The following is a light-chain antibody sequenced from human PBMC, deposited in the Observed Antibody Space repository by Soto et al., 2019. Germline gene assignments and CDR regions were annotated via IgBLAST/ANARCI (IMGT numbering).Light chain of an antibody. Sequence: EIVMTQSPATLSVSPGERATLSCRASQSVSRNLAWYQQKPGQAPRLLIYGASTRATGIPARFSGGGSETEFTLTISSLQSEDFAVYYCQQYNNWPPWTFGQGTKVEIK. CDR3: QQYNNWPPWT. J-gene: IGKJ1*01. CDR2: GAS. V-gene: IGKV3-15*01. CDR1: QSVSRN.